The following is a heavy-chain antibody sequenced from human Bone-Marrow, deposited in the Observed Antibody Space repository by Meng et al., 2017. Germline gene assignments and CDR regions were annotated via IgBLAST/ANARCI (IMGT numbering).Heavy chain of an antibody. CDR1: GGSISSTTYY. D-gene: IGHD4-11*01. CDR2: VYYSGST. Sequence: LQRRESCPGLVKPSETLSLTCAVSGGSISSTTYYWGWIRQPPGKGLEWIGSVYYSGSTYYNPSLKSRLTISLDTSKNQFSLKLSSVTAADTAVYYCARVLQSDAFDIWGQGTMVTVSS. V-gene: IGHV4-39*07. J-gene: IGHJ3*02. CDR3: ARVLQSDAFDI.